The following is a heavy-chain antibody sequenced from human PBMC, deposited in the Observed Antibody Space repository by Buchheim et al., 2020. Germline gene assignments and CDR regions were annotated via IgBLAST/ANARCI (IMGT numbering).Heavy chain of an antibody. CDR3: ARGVHNWNSDYYGMDV. V-gene: IGHV4-31*03. CDR2: IYYSGST. Sequence: QVQLQESGPGLVKPSQTLSLTCTVSGGSIRSGGYSWSWIRQHPGKGLEWIGYIYYSGSTYYNPSLKSRVTISVDRSKNQFSLKLSSVTAADTAVYYCARGVHNWNSDYYGMDVWGQGTT. CDR1: GGSIRSGGYS. J-gene: IGHJ6*02. D-gene: IGHD1-7*01.